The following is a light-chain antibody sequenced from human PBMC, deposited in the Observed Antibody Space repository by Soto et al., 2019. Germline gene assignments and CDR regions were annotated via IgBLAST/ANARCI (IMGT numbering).Light chain of an antibody. J-gene: IGLJ1*01. CDR2: DNN. CDR1: SSNIGNNY. CDR3: GTWDSSLSAYV. Sequence: QSVLTQPPSVSAAPGQKVTISCSGSSSNIGNNYVSWYQQLPGTAPKLLIYDNNKRPSGIPDRFSGSKPGTSATLGITGLQTGDEADYYCGTWDSSLSAYVFGTGTKVTV. V-gene: IGLV1-51*01.